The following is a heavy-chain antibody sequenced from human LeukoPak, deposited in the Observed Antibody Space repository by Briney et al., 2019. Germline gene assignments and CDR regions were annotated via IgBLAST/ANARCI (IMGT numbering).Heavy chain of an antibody. CDR2: IYYSGST. J-gene: IGHJ6*03. CDR1: GGSISSSSYY. D-gene: IGHD2-15*01. CDR3: AREALDCSGGSCYWTYYYYYMDV. Sequence: SETLSLTCTVSGGSISSSSYYWGWIRQPPGKGPEWIGSIYYSGSTYYNPSLKSRVTISVDTSKNQFSLKLSSVTAADTAVYYCAREALDCSGGSCYWTYYYYYMDVWGKGTTVTVSS. V-gene: IGHV4-39*07.